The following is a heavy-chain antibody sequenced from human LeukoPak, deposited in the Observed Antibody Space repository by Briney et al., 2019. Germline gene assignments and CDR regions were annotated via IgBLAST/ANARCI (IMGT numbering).Heavy chain of an antibody. Sequence: ASVKVSCKATGYTFTDFYIHWVRQAPGQGLEWMAWINPKSGDTRCAQKFQGSVTMTRDTSFSTAYLEVGSDDTAVYYCARGRPLSTSTTDLTDYWGQGTLVTVSS. CDR3: ARGRPLSTSTTDLTDY. CDR2: INPKSGDT. D-gene: IGHD5/OR15-5a*01. J-gene: IGHJ4*02. V-gene: IGHV1-2*02. CDR1: GYTFTDFY.